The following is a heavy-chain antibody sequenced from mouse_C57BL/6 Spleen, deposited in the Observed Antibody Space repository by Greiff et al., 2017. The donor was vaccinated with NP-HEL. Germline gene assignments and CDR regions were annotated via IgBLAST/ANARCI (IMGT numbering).Heavy chain of an antibody. CDR3: AIYYGSSYGYFDV. Sequence: QVQLKESGAELVKPGASVKMSCKASGYTFTTYPIEWMKQNHGKSLEWIGNFHPYNDDTKYNEKFKGKATLTVEKSSSTVYLELSRLTSDDSAVYYCAIYYGSSYGYFDVWGTGTTVTVSS. J-gene: IGHJ1*03. CDR2: FHPYNDDT. D-gene: IGHD1-1*01. CDR1: GYTFTTYP. V-gene: IGHV1-47*01.